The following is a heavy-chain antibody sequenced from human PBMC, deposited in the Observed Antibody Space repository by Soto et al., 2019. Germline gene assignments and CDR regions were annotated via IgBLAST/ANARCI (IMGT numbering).Heavy chain of an antibody. CDR1: GYSFTSYG. V-gene: IGHV1-18*04. J-gene: IGHJ6*02. CDR3: ARDPPITGSLRGTPLMAV. CDR2: ISAYNGNT. D-gene: IGHD1-20*01. Sequence: ASVKVSCKASGYSFTSYGISWVRQAPGQGLEWMGWISAYNGNTNYEQKFQGRVAMTTDTSTNTAYLELRTLRSDDAAVYYCARDPPITGSLRGTPLMAVWGQGTTVTVSS.